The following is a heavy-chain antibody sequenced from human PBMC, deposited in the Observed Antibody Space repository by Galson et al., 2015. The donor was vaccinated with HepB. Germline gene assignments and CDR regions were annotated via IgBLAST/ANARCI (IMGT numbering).Heavy chain of an antibody. CDR2: IGTAGDP. D-gene: IGHD6-19*01. CDR1: GFTFSSYD. Sequence: SLRLSCAASGFTFSSYDMHWVRQATGKGLEWVSAIGTAGDPYYPGSVKGRFTNSRENAKNSLYLQMNSLRAGDTAVYYCARDRIAVAGQYGMDVWGQGTTVTVSS. V-gene: IGHV3-13*05. CDR3: ARDRIAVAGQYGMDV. J-gene: IGHJ6*02.